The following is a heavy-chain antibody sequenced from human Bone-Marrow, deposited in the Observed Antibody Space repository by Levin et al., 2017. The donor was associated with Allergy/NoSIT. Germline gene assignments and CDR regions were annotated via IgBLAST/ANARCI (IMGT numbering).Heavy chain of an antibody. D-gene: IGHD3-10*01. V-gene: IGHV3-49*03. Sequence: GESLKISCTASGFTFGDYALIWLRQAPGKGLEWIGFIRNKAYGGTTEYAASVKGRFTISRDYSKSIAYLQMNSLKTEDTGVYYCSREGYGSAYDYWGQGTLVSVSS. CDR1: GFTFGDYA. CDR3: SREGYGSAYDY. J-gene: IGHJ4*02. CDR2: IRNKAYGGTT.